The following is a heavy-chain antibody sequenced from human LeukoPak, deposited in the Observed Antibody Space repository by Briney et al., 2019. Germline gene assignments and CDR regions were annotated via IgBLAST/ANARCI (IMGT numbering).Heavy chain of an antibody. CDR1: GFTFSSYA. J-gene: IGHJ4*02. CDR3: AKDNFLLWFGGSFDY. D-gene: IGHD3-10*01. CDR2: ISGSGGST. V-gene: IGHV3-23*01. Sequence: GGSLRLSCAASGFTFSSYAMSWVRQAPGKGLEWVSAISGSGGSTYYADSVKGRFTISRDNSKNTLYLQMNSLRAEDTAVCYCAKDNFLLWFGGSFDYWGQGTLVTVSS.